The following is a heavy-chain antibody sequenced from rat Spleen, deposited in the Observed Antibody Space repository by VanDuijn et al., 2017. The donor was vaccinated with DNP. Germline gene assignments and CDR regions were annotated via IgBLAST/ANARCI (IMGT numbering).Heavy chain of an antibody. CDR1: GFNFNDYW. V-gene: IGHV4-2*01. Sequence: EVKLVESGGGLVQPGRSLKLSCAASGFNFNDYWMVWVRQAPGKGLKWIGEITKDGSSINYTPSLKDKFTISRDNAQNTLYLQMSKLGSEDTAIYYCARRGYGSSFDYWGQGVMVTVSS. CDR3: ARRGYGSSFDY. CDR2: ITKDGSSI. J-gene: IGHJ2*01. D-gene: IGHD4-3*01.